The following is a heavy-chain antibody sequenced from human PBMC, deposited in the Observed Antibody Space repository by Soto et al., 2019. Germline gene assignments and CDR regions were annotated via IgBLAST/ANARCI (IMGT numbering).Heavy chain of an antibody. V-gene: IGHV3-23*01. CDR3: SKGQRWELPLDS. Sequence: EVQLLESGGGLVQPGGSLRLSCAASGFTFSSYAMTWVRQAPGKGLEWVSAISDRGISTYYADSVKGRFTISRDISQKTLYLQMNSLRAEDTAVYYCSKGQRWELPLDSWGQGTLVTVS. D-gene: IGHD1-26*01. J-gene: IGHJ5*01. CDR1: GFTFSSYA. CDR2: ISDRGIST.